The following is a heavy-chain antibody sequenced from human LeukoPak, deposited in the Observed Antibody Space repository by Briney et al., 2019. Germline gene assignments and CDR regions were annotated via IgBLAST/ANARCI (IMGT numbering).Heavy chain of an antibody. CDR2: IYYSGST. D-gene: IGHD6-13*01. V-gene: IGHV4-59*01. CDR3: ARGGGVAAAGTYYYYMDV. Sequence: SETLSLTCTVSGGSISSYYWSWIRQPPGKGLDWIGYIYYSGSTNYNPSLKSRVTISVDTSKNQFSLKLSSVTAADTAVYYCARGGGVAAAGTYYYYMDVWGKGTTVTVSS. J-gene: IGHJ6*03. CDR1: GGSISSYY.